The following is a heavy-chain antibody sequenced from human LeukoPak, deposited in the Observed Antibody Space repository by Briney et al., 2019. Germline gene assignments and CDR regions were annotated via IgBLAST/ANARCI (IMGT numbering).Heavy chain of an antibody. CDR1: GFTFSSYA. J-gene: IGHJ5*02. Sequence: GGSLRLSCAASGFTFSSYAMSWVRQAPGKGLEWVSAISSSGGSTYYADSVKGRFTISRDNSKNTLYLQMNSLRAEDTAVYYCAKDADEDYDILTGYLNWFDPWGQGTLVTVSS. CDR3: AKDADEDYDILTGYLNWFDP. D-gene: IGHD3-9*01. V-gene: IGHV3-23*01. CDR2: ISSSGGST.